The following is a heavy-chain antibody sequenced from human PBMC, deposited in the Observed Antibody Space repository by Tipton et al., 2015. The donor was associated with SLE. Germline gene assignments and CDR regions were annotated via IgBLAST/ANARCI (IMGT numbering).Heavy chain of an antibody. J-gene: IGHJ4*03. CDR1: GGSISSSSYY. CDR2: IYYSGST. Sequence: TLSLTCTVSGGSISSSSYYWGWIRQPPGKGLEWIGSIYYSGSTYYNPSLKSRVTISVDTSKNQFSLKLSSVTAADTAVYYCARHDYGDYGYFDYWGRGTLVTVSS. D-gene: IGHD4-17*01. CDR3: ARHDYGDYGYFDY. V-gene: IGHV4-39*01.